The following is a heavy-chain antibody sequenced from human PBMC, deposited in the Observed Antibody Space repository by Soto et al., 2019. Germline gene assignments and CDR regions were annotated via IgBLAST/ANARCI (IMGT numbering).Heavy chain of an antibody. D-gene: IGHD3-22*01. V-gene: IGHV3-30-3*01. Sequence: QVQLVGSGGGVVQPGRSLRLSCAASGFTFSSYAMHWVRQDPGKGLEWVAVISYDGSNKYYADSVKGRFTISRDNSKNTLYLQMNSLRAEDTAVYYCARSYYYDSSGPKRYWGQGTLVTVSS. J-gene: IGHJ4*02. CDR3: ARSYYYDSSGPKRY. CDR1: GFTFSSYA. CDR2: ISYDGSNK.